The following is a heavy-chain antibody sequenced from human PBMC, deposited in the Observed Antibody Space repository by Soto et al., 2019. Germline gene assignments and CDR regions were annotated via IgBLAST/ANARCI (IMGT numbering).Heavy chain of an antibody. J-gene: IGHJ4*02. Sequence: VQLVESGGGLVQPGESLRLSCAASGFTFSNYYMTWVRQAPGKGLEWLANMNQDGSETYYVDSVKGRFTISRDNAQSLLYLQMNSLRVEDTAVYYCARDIAAPGSFVYFDYWGQGRLVSVSS. V-gene: IGHV3-7*05. D-gene: IGHD5-12*01. CDR3: ARDIAAPGSFVYFDY. CDR1: GFTFSNYY. CDR2: MNQDGSET.